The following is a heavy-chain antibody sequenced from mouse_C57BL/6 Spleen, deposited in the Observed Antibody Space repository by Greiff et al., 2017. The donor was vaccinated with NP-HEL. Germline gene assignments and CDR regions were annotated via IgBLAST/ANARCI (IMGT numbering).Heavy chain of an antibody. Sequence: EVQLQQSGPELVKPGASVKISCKASGYTFTDYYMNWVKQSHGKSLEWIGDINPNNGGTSYNQKFKGKATLTVDKASSTAYMELRSLTSEDSAVYYCARGGDGYYGDYWGQGTTLTVSS. CDR3: ARGGDGYYGDY. V-gene: IGHV1-26*01. CDR2: INPNNGGT. J-gene: IGHJ2*01. CDR1: GYTFTDYY. D-gene: IGHD2-3*01.